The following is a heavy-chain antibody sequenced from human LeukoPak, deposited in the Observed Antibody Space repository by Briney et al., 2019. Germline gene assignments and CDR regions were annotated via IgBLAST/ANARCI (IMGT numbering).Heavy chain of an antibody. CDR1: GYTFTSYG. CDR2: INPRGGST. CDR3: TRGSRTLVRGEVFPFDP. V-gene: IGHV1-46*01. J-gene: IGHJ5*02. Sequence: ASVKVSCKASGYTFTSYGISWVRQAPGQGLEWMGIINPRGGSTTYAQKFQGRITMTRDMSTSTVHMDLSSLKSEDTAVYYCTRGSRTLVRGEVFPFDPWGQGTLVSVSS. D-gene: IGHD3-10*01.